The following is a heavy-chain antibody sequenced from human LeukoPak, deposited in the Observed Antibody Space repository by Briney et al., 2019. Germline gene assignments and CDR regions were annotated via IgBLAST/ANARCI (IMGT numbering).Heavy chain of an antibody. CDR1: GFTFSSYG. J-gene: IGHJ6*03. D-gene: IGHD3-9*01. CDR2: ISGSGGST. V-gene: IGHV3-23*01. Sequence: GGSLRLSCAASGFTFSSYGMSWVRQAPGKGPEWVSAISGSGGSTHCADSVKGRFTISRDNSKNTLYLQMNSLRAEDTAVYYCAKCILTGYYKGYMDVWGKGTTVTISS. CDR3: AKCILTGYYKGYMDV.